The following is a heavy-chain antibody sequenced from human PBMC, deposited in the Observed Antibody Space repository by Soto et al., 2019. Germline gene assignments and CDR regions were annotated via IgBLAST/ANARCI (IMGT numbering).Heavy chain of an antibody. J-gene: IGHJ4*02. D-gene: IGHD7-27*01. CDR3: ARGWGRIFDY. CDR1: GGSFSGYY. V-gene: IGHV4-34*01. CDR2: INHSGST. Sequence: QVQLQQWGAGLLKPSETLSLTCAVYGGSFSGYYWSWIRQPPGKGLEWIGEINHSGSTNYNPSLKSQVTISVDTSKNQFSLKLSSVTAADTAVYYCARGWGRIFDYWGQGTLVTVSS.